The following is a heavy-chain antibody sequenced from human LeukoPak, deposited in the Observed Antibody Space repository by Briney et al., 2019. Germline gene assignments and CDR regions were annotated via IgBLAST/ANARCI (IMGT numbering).Heavy chain of an antibody. CDR3: ARGSGSSGWYVEYFQH. J-gene: IGHJ1*01. CDR2: INPSGGST. Sequence: ASVKVSCKASGYTFTSYYMHWVRQAPGQGLEWMGIINPSGGSTSYAQKFQGRVTMTRDMSTSTVYMELSSLRSEDTAVYYFARGSGSSGWYVEYFQHWGQGTLVTVSS. CDR1: GYTFTSYY. V-gene: IGHV1-46*01. D-gene: IGHD6-19*01.